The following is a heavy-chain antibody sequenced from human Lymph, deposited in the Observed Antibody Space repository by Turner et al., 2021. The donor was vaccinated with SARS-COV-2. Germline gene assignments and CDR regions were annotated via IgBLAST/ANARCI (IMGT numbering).Heavy chain of an antibody. CDR1: GFTFDDYA. J-gene: IGHJ4*02. V-gene: IGHV3-43*02. CDR2: ISGDGGST. CDR3: AKEGLSGRRLQFVPYFAY. D-gene: IGHD5-12*01. Sequence: EVQLVESGGGVVQPGGSWSLPCPASGFTFDDYAMHWVRQAPGKGLEWVSLISGDGGSTYYADSVKGRFTISRDDSKNSLYLQINSLRTEDTALYYCAKEGLSGRRLQFVPYFAYWGQGTLVSVSS.